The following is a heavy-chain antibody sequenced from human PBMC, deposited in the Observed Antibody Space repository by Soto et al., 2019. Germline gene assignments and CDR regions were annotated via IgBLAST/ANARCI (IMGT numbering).Heavy chain of an antibody. V-gene: IGHV4-61*01. CDR2: IYYSGGT. CDR1: GGSVSSGSYY. D-gene: IGHD3-10*01. J-gene: IGHJ4*02. CDR3: ARGLQGELLG. Sequence: QVQLQESGPGLVKPSETLSLTCTVSGGSVSSGSYYWSWIRQPPGKGLEWIGYIYYSGGTNYNPSLKSRVTIAVDTSKNQFSLKLSSVTAADTAVYYCARGLQGELLGWGQGTLVTVSS.